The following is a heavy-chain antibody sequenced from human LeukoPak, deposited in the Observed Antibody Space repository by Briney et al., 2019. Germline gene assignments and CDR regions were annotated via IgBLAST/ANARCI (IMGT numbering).Heavy chain of an antibody. CDR1: GLTFSSYA. Sequence: GGSLRLSCAASGLTFSSYAMSWVRQAPRKGLEWVSGISGSGGSTYHADSVKGRFTISRDNSKNTLYLQMNSLRAEDTAVYHCAKGVDGDYVDYWGQGTLVTVSS. V-gene: IGHV3-23*01. D-gene: IGHD4-17*01. J-gene: IGHJ4*02. CDR2: ISGSGGST. CDR3: AKGVDGDYVDY.